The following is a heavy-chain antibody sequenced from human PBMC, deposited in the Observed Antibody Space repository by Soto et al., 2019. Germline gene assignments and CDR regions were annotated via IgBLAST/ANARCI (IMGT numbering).Heavy chain of an antibody. Sequence: QVQLVQSGAEVKKPGSSVKVSCKASGGTFSSYAISWVRQAPGQGLEWMGGIIPIFGTANYAQKFQGRVTIPADESTSTAYMELSSLRSEDTAVYYCARGAVENYYDSSGYLYYWGQGTLVTVSS. CDR2: IIPIFGTA. J-gene: IGHJ4*02. V-gene: IGHV1-69*12. CDR3: ARGAVENYYDSSGYLYY. CDR1: GGTFSSYA. D-gene: IGHD3-22*01.